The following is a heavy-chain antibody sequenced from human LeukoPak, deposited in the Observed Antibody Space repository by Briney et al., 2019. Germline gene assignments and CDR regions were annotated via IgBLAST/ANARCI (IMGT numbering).Heavy chain of an antibody. Sequence: SETLSLTCAVYGGSFSGYYWNWIRQPPGKGLEWIGEINHSGSTNYNPSLKSRVTISVDTSKNQFSLKLSSVTAADTAVYYCARGFSRIVVVPAAITYAFDIWGQGTMVTVSS. V-gene: IGHV4-34*01. D-gene: IGHD2-2*02. J-gene: IGHJ3*02. CDR2: INHSGST. CDR1: GGSFSGYY. CDR3: ARGFSRIVVVPAAITYAFDI.